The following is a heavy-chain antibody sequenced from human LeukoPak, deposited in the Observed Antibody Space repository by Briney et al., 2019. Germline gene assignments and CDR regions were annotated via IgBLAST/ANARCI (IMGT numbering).Heavy chain of an antibody. CDR1: GGSISPYY. D-gene: IGHD3-3*02. CDR3: ARAFYPGYYSYMAV. J-gene: IGHJ6*03. CDR2: IYYSGST. V-gene: IGHV4-59*01. Sequence: PSETLSLTCTVSGGSISPYYWSWIRQPPGKGLEWIGYIYYSGSTNYNPSLKSRDTISVDTSKNQFSLKLSSVTAADTAVYYCARAFYPGYYSYMAVWGKGTTVTVSS.